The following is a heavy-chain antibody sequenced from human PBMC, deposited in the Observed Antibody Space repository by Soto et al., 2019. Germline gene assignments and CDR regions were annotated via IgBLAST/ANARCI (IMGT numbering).Heavy chain of an antibody. D-gene: IGHD3-10*01. CDR1: GYTFTSYA. CDR2: INAGNGNT. CDR3: ARVGICFGEFPDDPYYTGMDV. V-gene: IGHV1-3*01. J-gene: IGHJ6*02. Sequence: ASVKVSCKASGYTFTSYAMHWVRQAPGQRLEWMGWINAGNGNTKYSQKFQGRVTITRDTSASTAYMELSSLRSEDTAVYYCARVGICFGEFPDDPYYTGMDVWAKGPRSPSP.